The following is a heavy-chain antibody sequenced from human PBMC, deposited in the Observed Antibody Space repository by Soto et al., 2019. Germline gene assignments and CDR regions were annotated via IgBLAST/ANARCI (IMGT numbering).Heavy chain of an antibody. CDR2: IYYSGST. V-gene: IGHV4-30-4*01. D-gene: IGHD6-6*01. CDR3: ARERPDGARHVP. Sequence: PSETLSLTCTVSGGSISSGDYYWSWIRQPPGKGLEWIGYIYYSGSTYYNPSLKSRVTISVDTSKNQFSLKLSSVTAADTAVYYCARERPDGARHVPWGQGSLVSVS. J-gene: IGHJ5*02. CDR1: GGSISSGDYY.